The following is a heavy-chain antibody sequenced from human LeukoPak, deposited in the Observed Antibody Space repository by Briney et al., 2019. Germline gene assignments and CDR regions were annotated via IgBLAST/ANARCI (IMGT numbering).Heavy chain of an antibody. Sequence: SETLSLTCTVSGGSIISYYWGWIRQSPRRGLEWIGYIYSIGSTNYNPSLQSRVTISVDTSKHQFSLKLRSVTAADTAIYYCARGEGSGWYWAFDIWGQGTMITVSS. V-gene: IGHV4-59*01. J-gene: IGHJ3*02. CDR2: IYSIGST. D-gene: IGHD6-19*01. CDR1: GGSIISYY. CDR3: ARGEGSGWYWAFDI.